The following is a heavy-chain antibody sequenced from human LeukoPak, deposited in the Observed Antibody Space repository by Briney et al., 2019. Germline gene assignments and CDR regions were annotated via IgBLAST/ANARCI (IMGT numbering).Heavy chain of an antibody. V-gene: IGHV3-15*01. CDR3: AKVVLTVVVAYFDY. J-gene: IGHJ4*02. Sequence: GGSLRLSCAASGFTFSNAWMSWVRQAPGKGLEWVGRIKSKTDGGTTDYAAPVKGRFTISRDDSKNTLYLQMNSLRAEDTAVYYCAKVVLTVVVAYFDYWGQGTLVTVSS. CDR2: IKSKTDGGTT. D-gene: IGHD3-9*01. CDR1: GFTFSNAW.